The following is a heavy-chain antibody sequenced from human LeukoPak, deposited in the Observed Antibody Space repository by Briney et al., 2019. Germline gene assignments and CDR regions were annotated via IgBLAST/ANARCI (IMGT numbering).Heavy chain of an antibody. D-gene: IGHD3-22*01. V-gene: IGHV4-59*12. CDR2: IYYSGST. CDR3: ARCVSYYDSSGYYNEYYQH. CDR1: GGSISSYY. J-gene: IGHJ1*01. Sequence: SETLCLTCTVSGGSISSYYWSWIRQPPGKGLEWMGYIYYSGSTNYNPSLKSRVTISVDTPKNQISLKLSSVTAADTAVYYCARCVSYYDSSGYYNEYYQHWGEGALVTVSS.